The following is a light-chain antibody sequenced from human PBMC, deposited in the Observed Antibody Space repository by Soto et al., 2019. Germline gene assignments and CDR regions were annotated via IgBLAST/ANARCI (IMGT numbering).Light chain of an antibody. CDR1: QSVSSN. CDR2: GAS. Sequence: EIVMTQSPATLSVSPGERATLSCRASQSVSSNLAWYQQKPGQAPRLLIYGASTRATGIPARFSGSGSGTEFHLTISRLQSEDFAVYYCQQYNNWPRGTFGQGTKLEIK. J-gene: IGKJ2*02. CDR3: QQYNNWPRGT. V-gene: IGKV3-15*01.